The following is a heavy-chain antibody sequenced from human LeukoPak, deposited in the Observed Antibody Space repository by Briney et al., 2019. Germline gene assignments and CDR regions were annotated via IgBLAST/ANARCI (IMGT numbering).Heavy chain of an antibody. V-gene: IGHV4-34*01. Sequence: KPSETLSLTCAVHGGSFSSYYWSWIRQPPGKGLEWIGEINHSGSTNYNPSLKSRVTISVDTSKNQFSLKLSSVTAADTAVYYCARDGEAFDIWGQGTMVTVSS. CDR2: INHSGST. J-gene: IGHJ3*02. CDR1: GGSFSSYY. D-gene: IGHD3-10*01. CDR3: ARDGEAFDI.